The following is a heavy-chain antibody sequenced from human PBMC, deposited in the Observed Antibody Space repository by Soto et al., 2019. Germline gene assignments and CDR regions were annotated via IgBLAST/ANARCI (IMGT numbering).Heavy chain of an antibody. CDR2: IYPGDSDT. D-gene: IGHD1-26*01. Sequence: PGEPLKISCKGSGYSFTSYWIGWVRQMPGKGLEWMGIIYPGDSDTRYSPSFQGQVTISADKSISTAYLQWSSLKASDTAMYYCARQCIVGALLYYYGMDVWGQGTTVTVSS. CDR3: ARQCIVGALLYYYGMDV. J-gene: IGHJ6*02. V-gene: IGHV5-51*01. CDR1: GYSFTSYW.